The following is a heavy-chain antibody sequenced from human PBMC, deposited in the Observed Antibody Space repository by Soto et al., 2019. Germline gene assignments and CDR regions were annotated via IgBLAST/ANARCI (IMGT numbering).Heavy chain of an antibody. J-gene: IGHJ4*02. CDR1: GFSLSTSGVG. D-gene: IGHD2-15*01. CDR2: IYWNDDK. CDR3: AHTYCSGGSCWYYFDY. Sequence: QITLKESGPTLVNPTQTLTLTCTFSGFSLSTSGVGVGWIRQPPGKALEWLALIYWNDDKRYSPSLKSRLTITKDTSKNQVVLTMTNMDPVDTATYYCAHTYCSGGSCWYYFDYWGQGTLVTVSS. V-gene: IGHV2-5*01.